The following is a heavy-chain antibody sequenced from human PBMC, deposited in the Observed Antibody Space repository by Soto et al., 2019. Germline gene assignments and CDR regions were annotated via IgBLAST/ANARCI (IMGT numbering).Heavy chain of an antibody. CDR2: MNPNSGNT. J-gene: IGHJ4*02. D-gene: IGHD6-19*01. CDR1: GYTFTSYD. V-gene: IGHV1-8*01. Sequence: ASVKVSCKASGYTFTSYDINWVRQATGQGLEWMGWMNPNSGNTGYAQRFQGRVTMTRNTSISTAYMELSSLRSEDTAVYYCARGPSYSSGWEPKIDYWGQGTLVTVSS. CDR3: ARGPSYSSGWEPKIDY.